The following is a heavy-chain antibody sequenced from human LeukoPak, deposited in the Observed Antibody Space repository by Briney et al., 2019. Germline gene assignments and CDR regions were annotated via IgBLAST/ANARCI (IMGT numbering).Heavy chain of an antibody. CDR1: GYTFTGYY. J-gene: IGHJ4*02. CDR3: ARGGPTSITMIVVVFDY. D-gene: IGHD3-22*01. Sequence: ASVKVSCKASGYTFTGYYMHWVRQAPGQGLEWMGWINPNSGGTNYEQKFQGRVTMTRDTSISTAYMELSRLRSDDTAVYYCARGGPTSITMIVVVFDYWGQGTLVTVSS. V-gene: IGHV1-2*02. CDR2: INPNSGGT.